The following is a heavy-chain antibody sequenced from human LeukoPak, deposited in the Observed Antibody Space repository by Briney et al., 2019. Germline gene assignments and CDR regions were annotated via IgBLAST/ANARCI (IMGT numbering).Heavy chain of an antibody. CDR1: GGSISSYY. J-gene: IGHJ5*02. Sequence: PSETLSLTCTVSGGSISSYYWSWIRQPPGKGLEWIAYISDIGSINYNPSLKSRVTMSVDTSKNQFSLKLSSVTAADTAVYYCARDTDSSSWSNWFDPWGQGTLVTVSS. D-gene: IGHD6-13*01. CDR3: ARDTDSSSWSNWFDP. CDR2: ISDIGSI. V-gene: IGHV4-59*12.